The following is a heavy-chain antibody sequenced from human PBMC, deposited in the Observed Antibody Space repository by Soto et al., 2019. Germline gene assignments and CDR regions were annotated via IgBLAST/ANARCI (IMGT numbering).Heavy chain of an antibody. Sequence: ASVKVSCKASGGTFSSYAISWVRQAPGQGLEWMGGIIPIFGTANYAQKFQGRVTITADESTSTAYMELSSLRSEDTAVYYCARVPPSPNSSGYYPWAFDIWGQGTMVT. CDR1: GGTFSSYA. J-gene: IGHJ3*02. D-gene: IGHD3-22*01. CDR3: ARVPPSPNSSGYYPWAFDI. V-gene: IGHV1-69*13. CDR2: IIPIFGTA.